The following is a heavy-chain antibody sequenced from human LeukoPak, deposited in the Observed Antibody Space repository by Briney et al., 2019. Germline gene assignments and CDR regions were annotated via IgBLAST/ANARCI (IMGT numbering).Heavy chain of an antibody. D-gene: IGHD3-10*01. CDR3: ARGFGQFSYFYDY. J-gene: IGHJ4*02. Sequence: GGSLRLSCGASGFTFSSYAVSWVRQAPGKGLEWVSAISASGGSTYYADSVKGRFTISSDNSRNTVYLQMNSLRAEDTAVYYCARGFGQFSYFYDYWGQGTLVTVSS. CDR1: GFTFSSYA. V-gene: IGHV3-23*01. CDR2: ISASGGST.